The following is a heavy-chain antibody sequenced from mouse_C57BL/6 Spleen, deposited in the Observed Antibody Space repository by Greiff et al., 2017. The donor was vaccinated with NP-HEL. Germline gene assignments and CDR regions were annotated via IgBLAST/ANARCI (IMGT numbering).Heavy chain of an antibody. CDR1: GFTFSDYY. J-gene: IGHJ1*03. CDR3: ARDAYYYGSSYRVWYFDV. D-gene: IGHD1-1*01. CDR2: INYDGSST. Sequence: EVQRVESEGGLVQPGSSMKLSCTASGFTFSDYYMAWVRPVPEKGLEWVANINYDGSSTYYLDSLKSRFIISRDNAKNILYLQMSSLKSEDTATYYCARDAYYYGSSYRVWYFDVWGTGTTVTVSS. V-gene: IGHV5-16*01.